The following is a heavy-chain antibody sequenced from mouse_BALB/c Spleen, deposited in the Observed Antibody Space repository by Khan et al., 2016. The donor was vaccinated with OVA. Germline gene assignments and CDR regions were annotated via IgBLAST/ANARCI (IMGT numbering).Heavy chain of an antibody. CDR1: VFTFSSYA. J-gene: IGHJ3*01. D-gene: IGHD1-3*01. V-gene: IGHV5-9-3*01. Sequence: EVELVESGGGLVKPGGSLKLSCAASVFTFSSYAVSWVRQTPEKRLEWVATINSDGAYTYYPDSVKGRFTISRDNAMNTLYLQMSSLRSEDTAMYYCARHNFGPCAYWGQGTLVTVSA. CDR3: ARHNFGPCAY. CDR2: INSDGAYT.